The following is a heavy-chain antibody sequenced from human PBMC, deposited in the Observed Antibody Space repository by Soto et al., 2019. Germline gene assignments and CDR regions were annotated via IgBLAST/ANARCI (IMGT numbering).Heavy chain of an antibody. V-gene: IGHV2-5*02. CDR1: GFSLSTSGVG. J-gene: IGHJ3*02. D-gene: IGHD4-17*01. Sequence: SGPTLVNPTQTLTLTCTFSGFSLSTSGVGVGWIRQPPGKALEWLALIYWDDDKRYSPSLKSRLTITKDTSKNQVVLTMTNMDPVDTATYYCAHPSYVDYGDYPNAFDIWGQGTMVTVSS. CDR3: AHPSYVDYGDYPNAFDI. CDR2: IYWDDDK.